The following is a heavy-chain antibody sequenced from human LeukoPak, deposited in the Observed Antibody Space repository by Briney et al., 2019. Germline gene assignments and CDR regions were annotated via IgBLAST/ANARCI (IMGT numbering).Heavy chain of an antibody. J-gene: IGHJ3*02. CDR3: ARDLWFGREEASDAFDI. CDR2: INPSGGST. Sequence: GASVKVSCKASGYTFTSYYMHWVRQAPGQGLEWMGIINPSGGSTSYAQKFQGRVTMTRDMSTSTVYMELSSLRSEDTAVYYCARDLWFGREEASDAFDIWAKGQWSPSLQ. D-gene: IGHD3-10*01. V-gene: IGHV1-46*01. CDR1: GYTFTSYY.